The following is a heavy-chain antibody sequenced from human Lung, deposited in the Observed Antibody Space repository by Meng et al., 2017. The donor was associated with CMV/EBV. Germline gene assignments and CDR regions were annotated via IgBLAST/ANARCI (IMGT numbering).Heavy chain of an antibody. CDR3: ARGGNFDP. CDR2: IGTNTGTP. D-gene: IGHD2/OR15-2a*01. V-gene: IGHV7-4-1*02. Sequence: AEVGKFGFGVKKPWASGKVSCKASGYTFSTYTINWVRQAHGRGLEWMGWIGTNTGTPTYTQGFTGRFVFSLDTSVSTAYLQISSLKAEDTGVYNCARGGNFDPWGQGTLVTVSS. CDR1: GYTFSTYT. J-gene: IGHJ5*02.